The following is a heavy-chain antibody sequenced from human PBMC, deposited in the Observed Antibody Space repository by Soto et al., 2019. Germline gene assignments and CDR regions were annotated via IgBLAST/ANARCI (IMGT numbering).Heavy chain of an antibody. V-gene: IGHV3-30-3*01. CDR1: GFTFSSYA. J-gene: IGHJ6*02. D-gene: IGHD2-15*01. CDR3: AREDYCSGGSCYPGYFYYGMDV. Sequence: QVQLVESGGGVVQPGRSLRLSCAASGFTFSSYAMHWVRQAPGKGLEWVAVISYDGSNKYYADSVKGRFTISRDNSKNTLYLQMNSLRAEDTAVYYCAREDYCSGGSCYPGYFYYGMDVWGQGTTVTVSS. CDR2: ISYDGSNK.